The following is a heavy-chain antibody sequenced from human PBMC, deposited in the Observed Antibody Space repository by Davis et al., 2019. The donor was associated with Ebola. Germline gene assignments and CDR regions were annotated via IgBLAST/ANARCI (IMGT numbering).Heavy chain of an antibody. CDR3: ARSPRSVIVGAPRDAFDI. CDR1: GYTFTSYA. CDR2: INAGNGNT. V-gene: IGHV1-3*01. J-gene: IGHJ3*02. D-gene: IGHD1-26*01. Sequence: ASVKVSCKASGYTFTSYAIHWVRQAPGQRLEWMGWINAGNGNTKYSQKFQGRVTITRNTSASTAYMELSSLRSEDTAVYYCARSPRSVIVGAPRDAFDIWGQGTMVTVSS.